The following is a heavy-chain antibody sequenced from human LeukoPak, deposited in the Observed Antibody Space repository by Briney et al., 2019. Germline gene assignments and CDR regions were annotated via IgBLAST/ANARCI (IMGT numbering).Heavy chain of an antibody. J-gene: IGHJ4*02. CDR1: GGSISSYY. D-gene: IGHD3-3*01. CDR2: IYYSGST. V-gene: IGHV4-59*01. Sequence: SETLSLTCTVSGGSISSYYWSWIRQPPGKGLEWIGYIYYSGSTNYNPSLKSRVTISIDTSKNQFSLKLSSVTAADTAVYYCAVYDFRGDFDYWGQGTLVTVSS. CDR3: AVYDFRGDFDY.